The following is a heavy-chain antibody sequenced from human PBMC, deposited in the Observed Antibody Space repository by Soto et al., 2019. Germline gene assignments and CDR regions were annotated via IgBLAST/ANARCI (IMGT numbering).Heavy chain of an antibody. D-gene: IGHD3-22*01. V-gene: IGHV1-24*01. CDR3: ATRYYDSSGHPSFDY. CDR2: FDPEDGET. Sequence: ASVKVSCKVSGYTLTELSMHWVRQAPGKGLEWMGGFDPEDGETIYAQKFQGRVTMTEDTSTDTAYMELSSLRSEDTAVYYCATRYYDSSGHPSFDYWGQGTLVTVSS. J-gene: IGHJ4*02. CDR1: GYTLTELS.